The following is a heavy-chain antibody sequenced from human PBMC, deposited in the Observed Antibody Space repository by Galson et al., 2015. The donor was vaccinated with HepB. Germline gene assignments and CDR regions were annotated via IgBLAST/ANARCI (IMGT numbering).Heavy chain of an antibody. Sequence: SVKVSCKASGGTFSRYAISWVRQAPGQGLEWMGGIIPIFGTANYAQKFQGRVTITADESTSTAYMELSSLRSEDTAVYYCASSNRGIAVAGTYYYGMDVWGQGTTVTVSS. J-gene: IGHJ6*02. V-gene: IGHV1-69*13. CDR3: ASSNRGIAVAGTYYYGMDV. D-gene: IGHD6-19*01. CDR1: GGTFSRYA. CDR2: IIPIFGTA.